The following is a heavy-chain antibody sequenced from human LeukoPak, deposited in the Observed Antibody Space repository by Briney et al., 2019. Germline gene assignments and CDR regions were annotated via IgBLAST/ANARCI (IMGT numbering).Heavy chain of an antibody. CDR1: GASISSYY. CDR2: IYYSGST. Sequence: SETLSLTCTVSGASISSYYWSWIRQPPGKGLEWIGYIYYSGSTNYNPSLKSRVTISVDTSKNQFSLKLSSVTAADTAVYYCAREPRALYKDCSGGSCYASDAFDIWGQGTMVTVSS. J-gene: IGHJ3*02. V-gene: IGHV4-59*01. CDR3: AREPRALYKDCSGGSCYASDAFDI. D-gene: IGHD2-15*01.